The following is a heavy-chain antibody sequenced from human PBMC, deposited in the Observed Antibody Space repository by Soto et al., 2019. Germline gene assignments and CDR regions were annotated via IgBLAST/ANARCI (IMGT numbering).Heavy chain of an antibody. J-gene: IGHJ6*02. Sequence: GGSLRLSCEVSGFTFTKYGMHWVRQAPGKGLEWVAVISYDGNKEYFADSVKGRFTISRDNARNKLYLQMNSLRGDDTAVYYCVKDSFSNYSPYYYYAMDVWGRGTTVTVSS. CDR1: GFTFTKYG. V-gene: IGHV3-30*18. D-gene: IGHD4-4*01. CDR2: ISYDGNKE. CDR3: VKDSFSNYSPYYYYAMDV.